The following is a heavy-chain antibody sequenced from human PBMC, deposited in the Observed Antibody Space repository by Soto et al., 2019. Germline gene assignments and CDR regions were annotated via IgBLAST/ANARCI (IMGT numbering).Heavy chain of an antibody. CDR2: ISGSGGST. CDR1: GFTFSRYA. Sequence: GGSLRLSCAASGFTFSRYAMSWVRQAPGKGLEWVSAISGSGGSTYYADSVKGRFTISRDNSKNTLYLQMNSLRAEDTAVYYCAKTWGGGSGWYFDYPGQATLVTVSS. J-gene: IGHJ4*02. V-gene: IGHV3-23*01. D-gene: IGHD6-19*01. CDR3: AKTWGGGSGWYFDY.